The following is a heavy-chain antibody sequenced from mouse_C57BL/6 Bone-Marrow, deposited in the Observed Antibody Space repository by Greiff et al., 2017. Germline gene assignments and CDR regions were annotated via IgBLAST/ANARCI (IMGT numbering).Heavy chain of an antibody. Sequence: VQLQESGAELVRPGASVKLSCKASGYTFTDYYINWVKQRPGQGLEWIARIYPGSGTTYYNEKFKGKATLTAEKSSITAYMQLSSLTSEDSAVYFCARSRAYYSNYFDYWGQGTTLTVSS. D-gene: IGHD2-5*01. CDR3: ARSRAYYSNYFDY. CDR1: GYTFTDYY. CDR2: IYPGSGTT. V-gene: IGHV1-76*01. J-gene: IGHJ2*01.